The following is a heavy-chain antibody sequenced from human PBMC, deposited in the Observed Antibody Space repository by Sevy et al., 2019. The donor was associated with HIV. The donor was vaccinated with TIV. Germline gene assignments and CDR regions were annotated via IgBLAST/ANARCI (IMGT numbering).Heavy chain of an antibody. V-gene: IGHV3-23*01. CDR2: LSFGCGKI. J-gene: IGHJ4*02. D-gene: IGHD2-8*01. CDR1: GFDFSIYS. CDR3: AREGCTKPHDY. Sequence: GESLKISCAVSGFDFSIYSMSWVRQAPGKGLEWVSTLSFGCGKINYADSVKGRFTISRDNSKSSVYLQMNNMRVEDTAVYYCAREGCTKPHDYWGQGTLVTVSS.